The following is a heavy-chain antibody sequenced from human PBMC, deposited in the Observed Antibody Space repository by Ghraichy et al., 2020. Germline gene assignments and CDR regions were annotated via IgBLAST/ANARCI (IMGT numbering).Heavy chain of an antibody. V-gene: IGHV3-21*01. CDR2: ISSASSYI. J-gene: IGHJ4*01. CDR3: ASDPVGSSGWSFYDF. D-gene: IGHD6-19*01. CDR1: GFTFSHFY. Sequence: GGSLRLSCDASGFTFSHFYMHWVRQTPGKGLEWVASISSASSYIYYADAVKGRFTISRDNAKNSLFLDMNNLSGEDTAVYYCASDPVGSSGWSFYDFWGHGVLVTVSS.